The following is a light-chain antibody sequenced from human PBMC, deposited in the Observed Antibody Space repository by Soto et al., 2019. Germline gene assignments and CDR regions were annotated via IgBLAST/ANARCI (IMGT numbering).Light chain of an antibody. CDR1: SSDVGGYNC. CDR2: EVS. V-gene: IGLV2-8*01. CDR3: SSYAGTYSFFYV. Sequence: QSALTQPPSASGSPGQSVTISCTGTSSDVGGYNCVSWYQQHPGKAPKLMIYEVSKRPSGVPDRFSGSKSGNTASLTVSGLQAEDEADYYCSSYAGTYSFFYVFGTGTKVTVL. J-gene: IGLJ1*01.